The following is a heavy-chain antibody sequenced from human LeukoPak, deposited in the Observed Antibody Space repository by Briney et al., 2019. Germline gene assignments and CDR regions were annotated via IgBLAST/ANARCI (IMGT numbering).Heavy chain of an antibody. D-gene: IGHD3-10*01. CDR1: GDSVSSNSAA. CDR3: ARDRRGEDITMVRGVGYYYYGMDV. Sequence: SQTLSLTCAISGDSVSSNSAAWNWIRQSPSRGLEWLGRTYYRSKWYNDYAVSVKSRITINPDTSKNQFSLQLNSVPPEDTAVYYCARDRRGEDITMVRGVGYYYYGMDVWGQGTTVTVSS. CDR2: TYYRSKWYN. J-gene: IGHJ6*02. V-gene: IGHV6-1*01.